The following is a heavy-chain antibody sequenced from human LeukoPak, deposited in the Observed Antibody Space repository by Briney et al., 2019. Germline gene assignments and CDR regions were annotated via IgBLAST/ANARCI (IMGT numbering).Heavy chain of an antibody. V-gene: IGHV5-51*01. J-gene: IGHJ5*02. CDR3: ARQGYSSSYNWFDP. D-gene: IGHD6-6*01. CDR1: WYSFTSYW. CDR2: IYPGDSDT. Sequence: GESLEISFKGSWYSFTSYWIGWVRQVPGKGLEWMGIIYPGDSDTRYSPSFQGQVTISADKSISTAYLQWSSLKASDTAIYYCARQGYSSSYNWFDPWGQGTLVTASS.